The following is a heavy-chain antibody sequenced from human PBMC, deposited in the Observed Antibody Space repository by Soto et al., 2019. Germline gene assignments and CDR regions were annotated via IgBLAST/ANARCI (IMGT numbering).Heavy chain of an antibody. CDR1: GFVFKDSS. D-gene: IGHD3-10*01. CDR3: TRLISAAQDY. J-gene: IGHJ4*02. V-gene: IGHV3-73*01. Sequence: EVLLVESGGGLVQPGGSLKLSCEASGFVFKDSSIHWVRQASGKGLEWVGRLRDRAYNYATAYAASVKGRFTISRDDSNNKAYLQMDSLKTEDTAIYYCTRLISAAQDYWGQGTLVTVSS. CDR2: LRDRAYNYAT.